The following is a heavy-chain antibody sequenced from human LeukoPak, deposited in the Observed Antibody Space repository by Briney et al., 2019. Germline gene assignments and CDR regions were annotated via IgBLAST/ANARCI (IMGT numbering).Heavy chain of an antibody. CDR3: AKVGLWFGELRSFDI. J-gene: IGHJ3*02. CDR2: ISGGGGST. V-gene: IGHV3-23*01. CDR1: GFTVSSNY. Sequence: GGSLRLSCAASGFTVSSNYMSWVRQAPGKGLEWVSTISGGGGSTYYADSVKGRFSISRDNSKNTLYLQMNSLRAEDAAVYYCAKVGLWFGELRSFDIWGQGTMVTVST. D-gene: IGHD3-10*01.